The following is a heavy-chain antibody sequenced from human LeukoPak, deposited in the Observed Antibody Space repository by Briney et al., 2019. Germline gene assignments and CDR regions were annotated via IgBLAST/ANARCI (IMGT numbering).Heavy chain of an antibody. CDR2: IYYSGST. V-gene: IGHV4-30-4*01. Sequence: SETLSLTCTVSGGSISSGDYYWSWIRQPPGKGLEWIVYIYYSGSTYYNPSLKSRVTISVDTSKNQFSLKLSSVTAADTAVYYCARGGRGTMVRGVTDYWGQGTLVTVSS. CDR3: ARGGRGTMVRGVTDY. CDR1: GGSISSGDYY. D-gene: IGHD3-10*01. J-gene: IGHJ4*02.